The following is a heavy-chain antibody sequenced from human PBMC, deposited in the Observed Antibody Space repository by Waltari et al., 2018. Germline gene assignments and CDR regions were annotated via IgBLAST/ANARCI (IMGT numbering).Heavy chain of an antibody. Sequence: EVQLVESGGGAVQQGGSLRLSCAASGMTFSDYWLNWVRQAPGKGLEWVANIKQDGSEKNYVDSVEGRFSISRDNAQNSLYLQMNSLRAEDTAIYYCVTGLTTVTAKDYFDHWGQGALVTVS. V-gene: IGHV3-7*01. D-gene: IGHD4-17*01. J-gene: IGHJ4*02. CDR3: VTGLTTVTAKDYFDH. CDR2: IKQDGSEK. CDR1: GMTFSDYW.